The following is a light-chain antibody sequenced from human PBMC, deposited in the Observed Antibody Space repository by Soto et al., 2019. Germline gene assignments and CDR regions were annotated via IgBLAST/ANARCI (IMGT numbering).Light chain of an antibody. CDR1: QSVSCNY. V-gene: IGKV3-20*01. CDR3: QQYGSSPQT. J-gene: IGKJ1*01. Sequence: EIVLTQSPGTLSLSPGERATLSCRASQSVSCNYLAWYHQKPGQAPRLLIYGASSRATGIPDRFSGSGSGTDFTLTISRLEPEDFAVYYCQQYGSSPQTFGQGTKVEIK. CDR2: GAS.